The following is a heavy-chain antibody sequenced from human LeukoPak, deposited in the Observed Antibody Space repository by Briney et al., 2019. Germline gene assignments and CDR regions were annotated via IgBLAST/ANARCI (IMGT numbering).Heavy chain of an antibody. D-gene: IGHD1-14*01. Sequence: PGMSLRLSCVGSGFLFSRNATHWVRQGPGKGLEWVAVTSSDGSEQYYADSVKGRFTISRDNSKNTVFLQMNSLTTEDTALYSCFTGSEFYYDSWGQGTLVIVSS. CDR2: TSSDGSEQ. V-gene: IGHV3-30*01. J-gene: IGHJ4*02. CDR3: FTGSEFYYDS. CDR1: GFLFSRNA.